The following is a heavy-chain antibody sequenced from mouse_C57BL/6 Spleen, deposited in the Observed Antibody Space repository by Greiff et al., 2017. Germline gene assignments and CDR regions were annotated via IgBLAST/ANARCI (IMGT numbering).Heavy chain of an antibody. CDR1: GYTFTSYW. Sequence: VQLQQPGAELVKPGASVKLSCKASGYTFTSYWMHWVKQRPGQGLEWIGMIHPNSGSTNYNEKFKSKATLTVDKSSSTAYMKLSSLTSEDSAVYYCAGDYDEGLYAMDYWGQGTSVTVSS. CDR3: AGDYDEGLYAMDY. J-gene: IGHJ4*01. D-gene: IGHD2-4*01. V-gene: IGHV1-64*01. CDR2: IHPNSGST.